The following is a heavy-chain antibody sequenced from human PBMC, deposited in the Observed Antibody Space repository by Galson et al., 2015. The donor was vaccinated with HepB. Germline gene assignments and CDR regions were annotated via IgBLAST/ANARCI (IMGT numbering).Heavy chain of an antibody. CDR3: AKVGSRSYFHYWYFDL. D-gene: IGHD3-10*01. CDR1: GSTFRDYW. CDR2: INGDGSIR. J-gene: IGHJ2*01. Sequence: SLRLSCAVSGSTFRDYWINWVRQAPGKGLVWVSRINGDGSIRNYADAVKGRFTISRDNAKNTLYLQMSSLTAEDTAVYYCAKVGSRSYFHYWYFDLWGRGTLVTVSS. V-gene: IGHV3-74*01.